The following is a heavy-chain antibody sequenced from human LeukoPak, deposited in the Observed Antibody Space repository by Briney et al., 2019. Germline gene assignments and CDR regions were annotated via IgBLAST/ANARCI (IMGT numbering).Heavy chain of an antibody. CDR1: VFNFGGYA. V-gene: IGHV3-49*04. D-gene: IGHD1-7*01. CDR3: ARHNVNYYAPDY. Sequence: PGGSLRLSCTASVFNFGGYAINWVRQAPGQGLEWVGFIRSKALYGTREYAASVEGRFTISRDDYKGIAYLQMNTLKIEDTAVYYCARHNVNYYAPDYWGQGTLVTVSS. J-gene: IGHJ4*02. CDR2: IRSKALYGTR.